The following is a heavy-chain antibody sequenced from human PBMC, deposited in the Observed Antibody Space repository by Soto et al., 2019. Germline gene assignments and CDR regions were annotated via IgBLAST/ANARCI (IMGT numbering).Heavy chain of an antibody. J-gene: IGHJ5*02. CDR3: ATLGPAAAGSS. V-gene: IGHV3-23*02. CDR2: ISASATST. Sequence: EVQLLESGGGLVQPGGSLRLSCAASGFPFSSYAMSWVRQAPGKGLEWVSSISASATSTYYEDSVKGGFTISRDNSKTTLYLQMHSLRAEATATYCCATLGPAAAGSSWGQGTLVTVSS. D-gene: IGHD6-13*01. CDR1: GFPFSSYA.